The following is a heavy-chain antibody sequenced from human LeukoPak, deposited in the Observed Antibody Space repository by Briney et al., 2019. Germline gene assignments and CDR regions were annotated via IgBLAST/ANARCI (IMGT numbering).Heavy chain of an antibody. CDR1: GFTFSSYA. CDR3: ARASDSAGFHY. CDR2: ISYDGSNK. Sequence: GGSLRLSCAASGFTFSSYAMHWVRQAPGKGLEWVAVISYDGSNKYYADSVKGRFTISRDNSKNTLYLQMNSLRAEDTAVYYCARASDSAGFHYWGQGTLVTVSS. D-gene: IGHD3/OR15-3a*01. V-gene: IGHV3-30-3*01. J-gene: IGHJ4*02.